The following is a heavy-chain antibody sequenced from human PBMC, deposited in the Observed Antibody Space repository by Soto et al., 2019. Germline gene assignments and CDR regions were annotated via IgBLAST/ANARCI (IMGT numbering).Heavy chain of an antibody. V-gene: IGHV4-34*01. Sequence: LSLTCAVYGGSFSGYYWSWIRQPPGKGLEWIGEINHSGSTNYNPSLKSRVTISVDTSKNQFSLKLSSVTAADTAVYYCARGSNVLRFLEWRIGPSTQTDSYGMDVWGQGTTVTVSS. D-gene: IGHD3-3*01. CDR2: INHSGST. J-gene: IGHJ6*02. CDR1: GGSFSGYY. CDR3: ARGSNVLRFLEWRIGPSTQTDSYGMDV.